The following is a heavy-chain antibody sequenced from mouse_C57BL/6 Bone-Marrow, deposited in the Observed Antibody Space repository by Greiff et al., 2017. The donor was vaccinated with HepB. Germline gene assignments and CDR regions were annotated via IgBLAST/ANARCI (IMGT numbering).Heavy chain of an antibody. V-gene: IGHV1-19*01. D-gene: IGHD2-4*01. J-gene: IGHJ4*01. CDR2: INPYNGGT. CDR1: GYTFTDYY. CDR3: ARGYYDYFYAMDY. Sequence: VQLQQSGPVLVKPGASVKMSCKASGYTFTDYYMNWVKQSHGKSLEWIGVINPYNGGTSYNQKFKGKATLTVDTSSSTAYMELNSLTSEDSAVYYCARGYYDYFYAMDYWGQGTSVTVSS.